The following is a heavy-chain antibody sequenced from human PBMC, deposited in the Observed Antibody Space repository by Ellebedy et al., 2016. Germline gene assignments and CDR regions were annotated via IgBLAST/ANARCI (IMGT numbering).Heavy chain of an antibody. CDR3: ARAGIVVAPAALIDY. D-gene: IGHD2-2*01. J-gene: IGHJ4*02. CDR2: INHSGST. Sequence: SETLSLXCAVYGGSFSGYYWSWIRQPPGKGLEWIGEINHSGSTNYNPSLKSRVTISVDTSKNQFSLKLSSVTAADTAVYYCARAGIVVAPAALIDYWGQGTLVTVSS. V-gene: IGHV4-34*01. CDR1: GGSFSGYY.